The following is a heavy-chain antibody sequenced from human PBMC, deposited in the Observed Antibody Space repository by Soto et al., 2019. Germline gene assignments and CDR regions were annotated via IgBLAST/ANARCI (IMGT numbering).Heavy chain of an antibody. CDR2: IYTSGST. CDR3: ARGRTEPVPVSGDFDY. Sequence: SETLSLTCTVSGGSISSYYWSWIRQPAGKGLEWIGRIYTSGSTNYNPSLKSRVTMSVDTSKNQFSLKLSSVTAADTAVYYCARGRTEPVPVSGDFDYWGHGTLVTVSS. V-gene: IGHV4-4*07. D-gene: IGHD6-6*01. J-gene: IGHJ4*01. CDR1: GGSISSYY.